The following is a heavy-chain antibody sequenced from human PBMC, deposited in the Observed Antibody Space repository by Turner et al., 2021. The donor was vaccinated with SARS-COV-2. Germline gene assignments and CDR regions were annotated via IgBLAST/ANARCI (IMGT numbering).Heavy chain of an antibody. CDR1: GYTFSAYN. Sequence: QVQVVQSGTEVKKPGASVQVSCETSGYTFSAYNIHWVRQAPGQGLEWMAWINPKSGDTEFAQKFQGRVTVTRDMSISTAYMGLNNLRSDDTAVYYCERVGGSGWYGSWGQGTLVTVSS. D-gene: IGHD6-19*01. CDR2: INPKSGDT. V-gene: IGHV1-2*02. J-gene: IGHJ4*02. CDR3: ERVGGSGWYGS.